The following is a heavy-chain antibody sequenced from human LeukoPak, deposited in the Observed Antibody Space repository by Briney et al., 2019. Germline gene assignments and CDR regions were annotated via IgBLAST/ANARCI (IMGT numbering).Heavy chain of an antibody. D-gene: IGHD3-10*01. CDR2: IYYSGST. Sequence: SETLSLTCIVSGGSLSSSSYYWGWIRQPPGKGLEWIGNIYYSGSTYYNPSLRSRVTISVDTSKNQFPLKLSSVTAADTAVYYCAREVLHNYSYMDVWGKGTTATVS. V-gene: IGHV4-39*06. J-gene: IGHJ6*03. CDR1: GGSLSSSSYY. CDR3: AREVLHNYSYMDV.